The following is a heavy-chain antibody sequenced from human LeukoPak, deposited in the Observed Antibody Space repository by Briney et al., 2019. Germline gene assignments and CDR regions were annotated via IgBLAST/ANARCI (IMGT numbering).Heavy chain of an antibody. CDR2: ISYSGNT. J-gene: IGHJ4*02. CDR3: AREGGLDSSSELVFFDQ. Sequence: PSETLSLTCTVSGGSITSYYWSWIRQPPGKGLEWIGYISYSGNTDYNPSLKSRVIISVGTSKNQFSLKLSSVNAADAAVYYCAREGGLDSSSELVFFDQWGQGTLVTVSS. D-gene: IGHD6-6*01. CDR1: GGSITSYY. V-gene: IGHV4-59*01.